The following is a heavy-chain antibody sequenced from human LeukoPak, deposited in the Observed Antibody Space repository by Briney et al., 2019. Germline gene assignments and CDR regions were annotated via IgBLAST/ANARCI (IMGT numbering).Heavy chain of an antibody. CDR2: IYYSGST. V-gene: IGHV4-59*01. CDR1: GGSTSSYY. D-gene: IGHD3-22*01. Sequence: TSETLSLTCTVSGGSTSSYYWSWIRQPPGKGLEWIGYIYYSGSTNYNPSLKSRVTISVDTSKNQFSLKLSSVTAADTAVCYCASTPETYYYDSSGSSGYYYYGMDVWGQGTTVTVSS. J-gene: IGHJ6*02. CDR3: ASTPETYYYDSSGSSGYYYYGMDV.